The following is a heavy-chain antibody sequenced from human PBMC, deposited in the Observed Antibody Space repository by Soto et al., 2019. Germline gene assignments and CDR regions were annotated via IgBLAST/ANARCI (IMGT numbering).Heavy chain of an antibody. V-gene: IGHV1-18*01. J-gene: IGHJ4*02. Sequence: QVQLVQSGAEVKKPGASVKVSCKASGYTFTSYGISWVRQAPGQGLEWMGWISAYNGNTNYAQKLQRRVTMTTATSTSSAYMELRRLRSDDTAVYYFTRESSSSCHDYWGQGTLVTVSS. D-gene: IGHD6-13*01. CDR3: TRESSSSCHDY. CDR1: GYTFTSYG. CDR2: ISAYNGNT.